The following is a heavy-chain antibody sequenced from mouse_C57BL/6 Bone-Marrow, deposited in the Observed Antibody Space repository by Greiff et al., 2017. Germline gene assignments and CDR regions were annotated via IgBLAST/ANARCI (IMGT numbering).Heavy chain of an antibody. V-gene: IGHV14-4*01. D-gene: IGHD2-14*01. CDR2: IDPENGDT. CDR3: TQVFLDY. CDR1: GFNIKDDY. Sequence: VQLQQSGAELVRPGASVKLSCTASGFNIKDDYMHWVKQRPEQGLEWIGWIDPENGDTEYASKFQGKATITADTSYNTAYLQLSSLTSADSAVYNSTQVFLDYWGQGTTLTVSS. J-gene: IGHJ2*01.